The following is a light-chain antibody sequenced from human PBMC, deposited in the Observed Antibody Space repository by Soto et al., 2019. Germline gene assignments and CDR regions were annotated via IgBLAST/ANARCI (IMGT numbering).Light chain of an antibody. Sequence: DIQMTQSPSSLSTSVGDRVTITCRASQSFRSWLAWYQQKPGKAPKLVIYEASRLQSGVPSRFSGSGSGTEFTLTITSLQPDDFATYYCQQYQSYWTFGQGTKVDSK. CDR3: QQYQSYWT. CDR2: EAS. J-gene: IGKJ1*01. CDR1: QSFRSW. V-gene: IGKV1-5*01.